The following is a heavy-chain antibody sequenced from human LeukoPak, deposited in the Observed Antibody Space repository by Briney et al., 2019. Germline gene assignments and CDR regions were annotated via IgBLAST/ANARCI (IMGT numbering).Heavy chain of an antibody. D-gene: IGHD3-10*01. CDR3: ARAEVRGVIITPWFDP. J-gene: IGHJ5*02. Sequence: SVKVSCKASGGTFSSYAISWVRQAPGQGLEWMGGIIPIFGTANYAQKFQGRVTITADESTSTAYMELSSLRSEDTAVYYCARAEVRGVIITPWFDPWGQGTLVTVSS. CDR2: IIPIFGTA. V-gene: IGHV1-69*01. CDR1: GGTFSSYA.